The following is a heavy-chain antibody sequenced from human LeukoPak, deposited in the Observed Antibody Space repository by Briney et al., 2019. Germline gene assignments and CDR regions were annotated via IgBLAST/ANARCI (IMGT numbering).Heavy chain of an antibody. CDR2: IIPIFGTA. J-gene: IGHJ4*02. CDR1: GGTSSSYA. CDR3: ARLGGGSGYYPHWDY. D-gene: IGHD3-22*01. V-gene: IGHV1-69*13. Sequence: ASVKVSCKASGGTSSSYAIGWVRQAPGQGLEWMGGIIPIFGTANYAQKFQGRVTITADESTSTAYMELSSLRSEDTAVYYCARLGGGSGYYPHWDYWGQGTLVTVSS.